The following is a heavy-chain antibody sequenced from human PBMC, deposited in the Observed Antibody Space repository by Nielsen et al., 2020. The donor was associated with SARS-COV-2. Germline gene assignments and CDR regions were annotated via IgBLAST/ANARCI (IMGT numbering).Heavy chain of an antibody. CDR2: IYSGGST. D-gene: IGHD2-8*01. CDR1: GGSFSGYY. CDR3: TKGRYYGLDV. V-gene: IGHV3-66*01. J-gene: IGHJ6*02. Sequence: ETLSLTCAVYGGSFSGYYWSWIRQPPGKGLECVSVIYSGGSTYYADSVKGRFTVSRDNTKNTLYLQMNSLRAEDTAVYYCTKGRYYGLDVWGQGTTVTVSS.